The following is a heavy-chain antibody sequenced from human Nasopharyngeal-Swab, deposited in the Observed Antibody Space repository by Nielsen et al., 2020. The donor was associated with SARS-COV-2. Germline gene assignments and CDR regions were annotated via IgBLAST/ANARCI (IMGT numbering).Heavy chain of an antibody. J-gene: IGHJ2*01. CDR3: ARGASTLSNWYFDL. D-gene: IGHD2-2*01. Sequence: GGSLRLSCAASGFTFSSYTMHWVRQAPGKGLVWVSRIKSDGSDINYADSVKGRFTISRDHAKNTLYLQMHSLRAEDTAVYYCARGASTLSNWYFDLWGRGTLVRVSS. CDR2: IKSDGSDI. CDR1: GFTFSSYT. V-gene: IGHV3-74*01.